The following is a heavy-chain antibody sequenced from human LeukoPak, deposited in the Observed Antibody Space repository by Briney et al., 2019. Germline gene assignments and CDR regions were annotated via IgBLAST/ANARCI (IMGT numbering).Heavy chain of an antibody. CDR2: IYYSGST. D-gene: IGHD3-3*01. CDR3: ARQGDFWSGYAPSFDY. V-gene: IGHV4-39*01. CDR1: GGSISSSSYY. J-gene: IGHJ4*02. Sequence: SETLSLTCTVSGGSISSSSYYWGWIHQPPGKGLEWIGSIYYSGSTYYNPSLKSRVTISVDTSKNQFSLKLSSVTAADTAVYYCARQGDFWSGYAPSFDYWGQGTLVTVSS.